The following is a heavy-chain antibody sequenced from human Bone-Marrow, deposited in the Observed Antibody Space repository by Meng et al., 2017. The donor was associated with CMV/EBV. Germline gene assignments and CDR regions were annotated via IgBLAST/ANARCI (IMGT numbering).Heavy chain of an antibody. CDR2: ISGSGGST. CDR1: FTFRSYA. V-gene: IGHV3-23*01. D-gene: IGHD2-2*01. J-gene: IGHJ4*02. CDR3: AKDYEGYCSSTSCRLFDY. Sequence: FTFRSYAMSWVRQAPGKGLEWVSAISGSGGSTYYADSVKGRFTISRDNSKNTLYLQMNSLRAEDTAVYYCAKDYEGYCSSTSCRLFDYWGQGTLVTVSS.